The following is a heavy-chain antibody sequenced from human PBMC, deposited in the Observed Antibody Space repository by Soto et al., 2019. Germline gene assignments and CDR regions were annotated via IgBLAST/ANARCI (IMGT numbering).Heavy chain of an antibody. CDR3: ARALGYDSSGYPVDY. Sequence: SETLSLTCTVSGGSISSGDYYWSWIRQPPGKGLEWIGYIYYSGSTYYNPSLKSRVTISVDTSKNQFSLKLSSVTAADTAVYYCARALGYDSSGYPVDYWGQGTLVTVSS. V-gene: IGHV4-30-4*01. J-gene: IGHJ4*02. CDR1: GGSISSGDYY. D-gene: IGHD3-22*01. CDR2: IYYSGST.